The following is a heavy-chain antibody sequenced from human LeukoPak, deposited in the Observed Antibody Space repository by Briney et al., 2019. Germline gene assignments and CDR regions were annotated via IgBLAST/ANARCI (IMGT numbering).Heavy chain of an antibody. J-gene: IGHJ4*02. CDR1: GFTFSSYS. CDR2: ISGSGGST. CDR3: AKTGGIAAAH. V-gene: IGHV3-23*01. D-gene: IGHD6-13*01. Sequence: PGGSLRLSCAASGFTFSSYSMTWVRQAPGKGLEWVSAISGSGGSTYYADSVKGRFTISRDNSKNTLYLQMNSLRAEDTALYYCAKTGGIAAAHWGQGTLVTVSS.